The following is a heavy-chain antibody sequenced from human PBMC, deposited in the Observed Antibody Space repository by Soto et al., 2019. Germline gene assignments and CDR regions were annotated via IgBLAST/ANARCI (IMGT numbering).Heavy chain of an antibody. Sequence: QVQVQESGPGLVKPSETLSLTCTFSSGSVNNYHLSWIRQPDGGGLEWIGRMFHRGITKLNPSLQSRVTMSEDGSKNQFSLKLTSVTAADTGVYYCARGSLSWYFDLWGRGTLVTVSS. CDR2: MFHRGIT. J-gene: IGHJ2*01. D-gene: IGHD2-15*01. CDR1: SGSVNNYH. CDR3: ARGSLSWYFDL. V-gene: IGHV4-4*07.